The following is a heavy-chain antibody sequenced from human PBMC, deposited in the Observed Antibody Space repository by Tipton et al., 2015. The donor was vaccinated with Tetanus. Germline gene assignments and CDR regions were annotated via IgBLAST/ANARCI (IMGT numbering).Heavy chain of an antibody. CDR3: ARAHCTDGVCNFDF. D-gene: IGHD2-8*01. V-gene: IGHV5-51*01. CDR2: IYPGDSDT. J-gene: IGHJ4*02. Sequence: MQLVQSGGEVKKPGESLKISCKGSGYIFNNYWIGWVRQKPGKGLEWMGIIYPGDSDTRYSPSFQGQVTISADKSINTAYLQWSSLKASDTSMFYCARAHCTDGVCNFDFWGQGALVTVAS. CDR1: GYIFNNYW.